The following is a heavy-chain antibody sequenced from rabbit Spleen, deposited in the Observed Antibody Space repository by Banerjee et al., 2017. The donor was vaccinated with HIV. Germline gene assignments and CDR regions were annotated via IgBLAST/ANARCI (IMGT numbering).Heavy chain of an antibody. Sequence: QLVESGGGLVQPGGSLKLSCKASGFTLSSYYMNWVRQAPGKGLEWIGYIDPLFGITYYANWVNGRFSISRENAQNTVFLQMTSLTAADTAKYFCARDLAGVIGWNFYLWGPGTLVPS. D-gene: IGHD4-1*01. V-gene: IGHV1S7*01. CDR1: GFTLSSYY. CDR3: ARDLAGVIGWNFYL. CDR2: IDPLFGIT. J-gene: IGHJ4*01.